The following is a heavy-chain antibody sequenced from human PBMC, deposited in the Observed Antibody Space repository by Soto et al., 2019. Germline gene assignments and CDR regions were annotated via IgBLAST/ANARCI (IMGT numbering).Heavy chain of an antibody. J-gene: IGHJ5*01. D-gene: IGHD5-12*01. CDR2: IHSSGGT. CDR1: GASISSHY. CDR3: ARGGQSDSGRQFDS. Sequence: PSETLSLTCTVSGASISSHYWSWIRQPPGSGLEWIGHIHSSGGTNYNPSPKSRVTISLDTSENRFSLRLRSVTAADTAIYYCARGGQSDSGRQFDSWGQGTLVTVSS. V-gene: IGHV4-59*11.